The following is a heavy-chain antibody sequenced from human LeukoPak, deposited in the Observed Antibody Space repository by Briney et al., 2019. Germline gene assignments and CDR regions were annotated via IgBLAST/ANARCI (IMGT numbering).Heavy chain of an antibody. CDR3: AKASWVSSTDAVR. D-gene: IGHD3-16*01. J-gene: IGHJ4*02. Sequence: GGSLRLSCAASGFTFSSYAMNWVRQAPGKGLEWVSAISGSDGSTYYADSVKGRLTISRDNSKNTLYLQMNSLRAEDTAVYYCAKASWVSSTDAVRWGQGTLVTVSS. CDR1: GFTFSSYA. V-gene: IGHV3-23*01. CDR2: ISGSDGST.